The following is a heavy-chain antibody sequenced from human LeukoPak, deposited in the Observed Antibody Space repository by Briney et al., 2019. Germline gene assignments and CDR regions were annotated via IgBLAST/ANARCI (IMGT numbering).Heavy chain of an antibody. D-gene: IGHD1-26*01. Sequence: GGSLRLSCAASGFTFTNYAMTWVRQAPGKGLEWVSSISASGLMTYYADSVKGRFTVSRDNSKDSLYLQMSSLTAADTAVYYCAKDRSIGTYYTFDHWGQGTLVTVSS. V-gene: IGHV3-23*01. CDR1: GFTFTNYA. CDR2: ISASGLMT. CDR3: AKDRSIGTYYTFDH. J-gene: IGHJ4*02.